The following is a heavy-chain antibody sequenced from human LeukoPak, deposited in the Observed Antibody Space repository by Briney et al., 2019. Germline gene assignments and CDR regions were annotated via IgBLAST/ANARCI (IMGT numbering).Heavy chain of an antibody. J-gene: IGHJ4*02. D-gene: IGHD4-23*01. CDR2: ISGSGGST. V-gene: IGHV3-23*01. CDR3: ARSYGGPFDY. Sequence: GGSLRLSCAASGCTFSSYAMSWVRQAPGKGLEWVSAISGSGGSTYYADSVKGRFTISRDNAKNTLYLQMNSLRAEDTAVYYCARSYGGPFDYWGQGTLVTVSS. CDR1: GCTFSSYA.